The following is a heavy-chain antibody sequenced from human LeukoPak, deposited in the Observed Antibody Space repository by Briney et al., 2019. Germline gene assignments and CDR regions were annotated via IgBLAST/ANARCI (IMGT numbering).Heavy chain of an antibody. Sequence: SETLSLTCTVSGDSFTSVTDYWAWIRQPPGKGLEWIASGDYSGGTYYKPSLESRVAISADMSKNQISLKLSSVTAADTAVYYCARVRGIAAAGTIDYWGQGTLVTVSS. V-gene: IGHV4-39*07. CDR3: ARVRGIAAAGTIDY. J-gene: IGHJ4*02. CDR2: GDYSGGT. D-gene: IGHD6-13*01. CDR1: GDSFTSVTDY.